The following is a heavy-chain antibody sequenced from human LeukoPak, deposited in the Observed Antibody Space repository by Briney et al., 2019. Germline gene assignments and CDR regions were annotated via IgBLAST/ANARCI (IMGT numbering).Heavy chain of an antibody. D-gene: IGHD3-3*01. CDR2: IYHSGST. CDR3: ARLVVYYDFWSGYYGSSYFDY. V-gene: IGHV4-30-2*01. CDR1: GGSISSGGYS. J-gene: IGHJ4*02. Sequence: SETLSLTCAVSGGSISSGGYSWSWIRQPPGKGLEWIVYIYHSGSTYYNPSLKSRVTISVDRSKNQFSLKLSSVTAADTAVYYCARLVVYYDFWSGYYGSSYFDYWGQGTLVTVSS.